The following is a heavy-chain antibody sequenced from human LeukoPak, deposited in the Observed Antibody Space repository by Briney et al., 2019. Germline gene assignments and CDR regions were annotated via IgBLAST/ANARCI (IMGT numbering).Heavy chain of an antibody. CDR1: GFTVSSNY. Sequence: GGSLRLSCAASGFTVSSNYMSWVRQAPGKGLEWVSVIYSGGSTYYADSVKGRFTISRDNSKNTLYLQMNSLRAEDTAVYYCAKVGSTAMVAHFDYWGQGTLVTVSS. CDR2: IYSGGST. V-gene: IGHV3-53*01. J-gene: IGHJ4*02. CDR3: AKVGSTAMVAHFDY. D-gene: IGHD5-18*01.